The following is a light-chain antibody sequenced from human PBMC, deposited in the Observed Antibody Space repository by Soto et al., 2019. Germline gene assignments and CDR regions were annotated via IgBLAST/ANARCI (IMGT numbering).Light chain of an antibody. Sequence: QSALTQPDSVSGSPGPSITISCTGTSSDVGGYNYVSWYQQHPGKAPKLMIYEVSNRPSGVSNRFSGSKAGNTASLTISGLQAEDEDEYYFSSYTSSSIVVFGGGTKLAVL. CDR3: SSYTSSSIVV. CDR1: SSDVGGYNY. V-gene: IGLV2-14*01. J-gene: IGLJ2*01. CDR2: EVS.